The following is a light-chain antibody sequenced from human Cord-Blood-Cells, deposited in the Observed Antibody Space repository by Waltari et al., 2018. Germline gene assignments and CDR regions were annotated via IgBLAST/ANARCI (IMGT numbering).Light chain of an antibody. V-gene: IGKV3-11*01. CDR3: QQRSNWPT. Sequence: EIVFTQSPATLSLFPGERATLSCRASQRVSSYLAWDQQKPGQAPRLLIYDASIRATGIPARFSGGGSGIDFTLPITSLEPEECAVDYCQQRSNWPTFGGVTKEWIK. CDR1: QRVSSY. J-gene: IGKJ4*01. CDR2: DAS.